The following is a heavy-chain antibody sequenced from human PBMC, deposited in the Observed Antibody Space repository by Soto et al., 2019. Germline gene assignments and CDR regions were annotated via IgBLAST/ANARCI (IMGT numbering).Heavy chain of an antibody. D-gene: IGHD3-16*01. Sequence: QVQLVQSGAEVKKPGSSVKVSCKTSRDTFNKYAFNWVRQAPGQGLEWMGWIIPIFSSRNYAEKFQGRVTITADDSTSTAYMELRSLRFEDTAVDYCARGETYLGVWGPGTTVTVSS. CDR1: RDTFNKYA. CDR3: ARGETYLGV. CDR2: IIPIFSSR. V-gene: IGHV1-69*01. J-gene: IGHJ6*02.